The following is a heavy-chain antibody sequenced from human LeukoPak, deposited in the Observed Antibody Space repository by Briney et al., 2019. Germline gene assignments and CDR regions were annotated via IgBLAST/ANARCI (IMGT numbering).Heavy chain of an antibody. Sequence: GRSLRLSCAGSGFTFGGHGMHWFRQTPGKGLEWVAVIAYDGSRAFYADSVKGRFTISRDNSKNTMSVQMDDLRAEDTAVYYCTRYNNDHFDYRGQGTLVTVSS. J-gene: IGHJ4*02. CDR1: GFTFGGHG. V-gene: IGHV3-33*01. CDR3: TRYNNDHFDY. CDR2: IAYDGSRA. D-gene: IGHD1-14*01.